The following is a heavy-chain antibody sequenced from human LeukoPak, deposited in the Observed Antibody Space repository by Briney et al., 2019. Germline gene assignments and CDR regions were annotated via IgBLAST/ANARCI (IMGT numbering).Heavy chain of an antibody. CDR1: GYTFTNYA. D-gene: IGHD6-19*01. V-gene: IGHV1-3*04. CDR2: INTGNGNT. J-gene: IGHJ4*02. CDR3: ARDSSGWYSLMSIDY. Sequence: GASVKVSCKASGYTFTNYALHWVRQAPGQRLEWMGWINTGNGNTKYSQKFQGRVTITRATSASTAYMELRSLRSDDTAVYYCARDSSGWYSLMSIDYWGQGTLVTVSS.